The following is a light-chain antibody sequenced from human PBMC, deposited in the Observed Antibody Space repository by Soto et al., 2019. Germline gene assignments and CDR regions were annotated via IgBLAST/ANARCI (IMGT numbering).Light chain of an antibody. Sequence: QSALTQPASVSGSPGQSITISCTGTSSEVGGYNYVSWYQQHPGKAPKLMIYDVINRPSGFSNRFSGSKSGNTASLTISGLQAEDEADYYCSSYTSSSTPYVFGTGTKVTVL. V-gene: IGLV2-14*01. J-gene: IGLJ1*01. CDR2: DVI. CDR3: SSYTSSSTPYV. CDR1: SSEVGGYNY.